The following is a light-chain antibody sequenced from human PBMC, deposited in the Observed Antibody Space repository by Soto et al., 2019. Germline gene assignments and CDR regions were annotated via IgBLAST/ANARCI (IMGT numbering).Light chain of an antibody. Sequence: DIQMTQSPSTLSASVGDRVSITCRASQSISTWLALYQQKPGKAPKLLIFDASSLESRVSSRFSGRGSGTQFTLTISSLQPDDFATYYCQQYSTYPWTFGQGTKVDIK. V-gene: IGKV1-5*01. CDR1: QSISTW. J-gene: IGKJ1*01. CDR2: DAS. CDR3: QQYSTYPWT.